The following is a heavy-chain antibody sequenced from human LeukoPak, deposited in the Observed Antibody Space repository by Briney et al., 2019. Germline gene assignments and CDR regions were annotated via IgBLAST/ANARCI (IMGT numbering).Heavy chain of an antibody. CDR1: GFTFSNYD. CDR3: ARGGDYYDSSGFSAAVKH. D-gene: IGHD3-22*01. CDR2: MNPDSGDT. Sequence: ASVKVSCKASGFTFSNYDINWVRQATGQGLEWMGWMNPDSGDTGSAQKFQGRVVMTRDTSINTAYIDLSSLRSEDTAVYYCARGGDYYDSSGFSAAVKHWGQGTLVIVSS. V-gene: IGHV1-8*01. J-gene: IGHJ4*02.